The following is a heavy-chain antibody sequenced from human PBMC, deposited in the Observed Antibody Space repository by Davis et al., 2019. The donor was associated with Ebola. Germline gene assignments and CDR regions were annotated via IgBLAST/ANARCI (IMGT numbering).Heavy chain of an antibody. CDR1: GVIFSSYA. CDR3: AKVHPPTTVTTGWFDP. J-gene: IGHJ5*02. D-gene: IGHD4-17*01. V-gene: IGHV3-23*01. CDR2: ISVRSIT. Sequence: PGGSLRLSCAASGVIFSSYAMSWVCQAPGKGLEWVSSISVRSITYHADSVKGRFTISRDNSKNTLYLQMNSLRAEDTAVYYCAKVHPPTTVTTGWFDPWGQGTLVTVSS.